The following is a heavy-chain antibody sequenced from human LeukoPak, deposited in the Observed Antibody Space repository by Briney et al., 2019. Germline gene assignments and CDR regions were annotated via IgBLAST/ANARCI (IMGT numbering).Heavy chain of an antibody. V-gene: IGHV4-39*07. D-gene: IGHD2-2*01. CDR1: GFTFSSYE. CDR2: IYYSGST. CDR3: ARVCYHNWFDP. J-gene: IGHJ5*02. Sequence: GSLRLSCAASGFTFSSYEMNWVRQAPGKGLEWIGSIYYSGSTYYNPSLKSRVTISVDTSKNQFSLKLSSVTAADTAVYYCARVCYHNWFDPWGQGTLVTVSS.